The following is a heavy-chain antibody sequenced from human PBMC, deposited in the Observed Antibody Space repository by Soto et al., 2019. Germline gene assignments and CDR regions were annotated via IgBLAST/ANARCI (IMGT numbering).Heavy chain of an antibody. CDR1: GGSISSYY. CDR2: MYNTGST. J-gene: IGHJ6*02. Sequence: QVRLQESGPGLVKPSETLSLTCTVSGGSISSYYWSWIRQPPGKGLEWIGYMYNTGSTIYNPSLRRRGSRSVDTSKNQFSLKLNSVTAADTAVYYCARDLWGYCGTDCYPLDVWGQGTTVTVSS. V-gene: IGHV4-59*01. CDR3: ARDLWGYCGTDCYPLDV. D-gene: IGHD2-21*02.